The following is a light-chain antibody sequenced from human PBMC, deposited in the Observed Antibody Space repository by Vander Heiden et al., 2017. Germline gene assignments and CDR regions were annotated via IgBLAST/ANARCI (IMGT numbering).Light chain of an antibody. CDR1: QSISNY. CDR2: GAS. V-gene: IGKV1-39*01. CDR3: QQSYNSPYT. Sequence: DIQITQSPSSLSASVRDRVTITCRASQSISNYLNWYQHKPVKAPNLLIYGASSLQSGVPSTFSGSGSGTDFTLTITSLQPEDFATYYCQQSYNSPYTFGQGTKLEIK. J-gene: IGKJ2*01.